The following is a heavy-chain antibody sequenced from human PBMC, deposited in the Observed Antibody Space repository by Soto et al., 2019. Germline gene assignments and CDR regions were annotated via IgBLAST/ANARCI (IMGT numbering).Heavy chain of an antibody. CDR3: SRGPSGHKVHY. CDR1: GGSXTSDYSC. D-gene: IGHD7-27*01. CDR2: IFDSGTT. J-gene: IGHJ4*02. Sequence: PSETLSLTCTVSGGSXTSDYSCWSWIRQPPGEGLEWIGHIFDSGTTYTNPSLRSQVAISLDTSKNHFSLTLSSVTAADTAVYYCSRGPSGHKVHYWGQGALFTVSS. V-gene: IGHV4-30-4*01.